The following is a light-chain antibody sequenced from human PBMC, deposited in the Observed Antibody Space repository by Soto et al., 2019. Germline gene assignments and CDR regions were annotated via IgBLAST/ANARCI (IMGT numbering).Light chain of an antibody. Sequence: DIQMTQSPSTLSASVGDRVTITCRASQSISSWLAWYQQKPGKAPKLLIYDASSLESGVPSRFSGSGSGTEFTLTNSSLQPDDFATYYCQLLETFGQGTKV. CDR2: DAS. CDR1: QSISSW. V-gene: IGKV1-5*01. CDR3: QLLET. J-gene: IGKJ1*01.